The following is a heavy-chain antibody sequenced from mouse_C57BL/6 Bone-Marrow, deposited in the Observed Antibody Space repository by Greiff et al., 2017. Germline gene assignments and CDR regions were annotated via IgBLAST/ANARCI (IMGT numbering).Heavy chain of an antibody. CDR2: INPNNGGT. Sequence: VQLQQSGPELVKPGASVTMSCKASGYTFTDYNMHWVKQSHGKSLEWSGYINPNNGGTSYNQKFKGKATLTVNKSSSTAYMELRRLTSEDSAVYYCARSPYYGSSPSWFAYWGQGTLVTVSA. D-gene: IGHD1-1*01. CDR3: ARSPYYGSSPSWFAY. CDR1: GYTFTDYN. V-gene: IGHV1-22*01. J-gene: IGHJ3*01.